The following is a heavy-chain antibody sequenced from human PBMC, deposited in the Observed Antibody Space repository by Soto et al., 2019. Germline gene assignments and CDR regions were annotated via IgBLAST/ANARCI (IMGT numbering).Heavy chain of an antibody. CDR2: IWYDGSNK. CDR3: ARSGIAAAGTDWFDP. J-gene: IGHJ5*02. CDR1: GFTFSSYG. V-gene: IGHV3-33*01. Sequence: QVQLVESGGGVVQPGRSLRLSCAASGFTFSSYGMHWVRQAPGKGLEWVAVIWYDGSNKYYADSVKGRFTISRDNSKNTLYLQMNSLRAEETAVYYCARSGIAAAGTDWFDPWGQGTLVTVSS. D-gene: IGHD6-13*01.